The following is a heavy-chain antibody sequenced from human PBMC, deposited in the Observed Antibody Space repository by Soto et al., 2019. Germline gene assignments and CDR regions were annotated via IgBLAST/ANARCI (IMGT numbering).Heavy chain of an antibody. J-gene: IGHJ4*02. D-gene: IGHD3-9*01. V-gene: IGHV5-51*01. CDR1: GYSFTSYW. CDR2: IYPGDSDT. Sequence: GESLKISCKGSGYSFTSYWIGWVRQMPGKGLEWMGIIYPGDSDTRYSPSFQGQVTISADKSISTAYLQWSSLKASDTAMYYCAKHYYDILSPYDYWGQGTLVTVSA. CDR3: AKHYYDILSPYDY.